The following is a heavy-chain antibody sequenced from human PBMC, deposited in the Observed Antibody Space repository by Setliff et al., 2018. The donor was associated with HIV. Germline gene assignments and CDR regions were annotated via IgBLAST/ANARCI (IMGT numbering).Heavy chain of an antibody. J-gene: IGHJ5*02. V-gene: IGHV3-30*04. Sequence: LSLSCAASGFTFSSYAMHWVRQAPGKGLEWVTTISYDGGSLYYADSVKGRFTISRDNSKNTLFLEMNGLTTDDTGVYFCARGGLFCSTGSCYANWFDPWGQGILVTVSS. CDR3: ARGGLFCSTGSCYANWFDP. CDR1: GFTFSSYA. D-gene: IGHD2-2*01. CDR2: ISYDGGSL.